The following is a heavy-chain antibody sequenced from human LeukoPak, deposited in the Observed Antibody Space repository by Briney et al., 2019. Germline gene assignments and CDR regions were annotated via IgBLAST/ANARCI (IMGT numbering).Heavy chain of an antibody. Sequence: GGSLRLSCAASGFTFSSYALHWVRQAPGKGLEWVAVISYDGYNKYYADSVKGRFTISRDNAKNSLYLQMNSLRGEDTAVYYCARAVSTNYYYYMDVWGKGTTVTVSS. CDR1: GFTFSSYA. V-gene: IGHV3-30-3*01. CDR2: ISYDGYNK. D-gene: IGHD2-2*01. CDR3: ARAVSTNYYYYMDV. J-gene: IGHJ6*03.